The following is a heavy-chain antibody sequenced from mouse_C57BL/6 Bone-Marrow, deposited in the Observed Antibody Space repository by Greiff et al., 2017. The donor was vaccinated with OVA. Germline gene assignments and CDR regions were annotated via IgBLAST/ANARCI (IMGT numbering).Heavy chain of an antibody. D-gene: IGHD1-1*01. CDR1: GYTFTSYW. CDR3: ARSYFTTVVPSDD. CDR2: IHPNSGST. J-gene: IGHJ2*01. V-gene: IGHV1-64*01. Sequence: QVQLQQPGAELVKPGASVKLSCKASGYTFTSYWMHWVKQRPGQGLEWIGMIHPNSGSTNYNEKFKSKATLTVDKSSSTAYMQLSSLTSEDSAVYYCARSYFTTVVPSDDWGQGTTLTVSS.